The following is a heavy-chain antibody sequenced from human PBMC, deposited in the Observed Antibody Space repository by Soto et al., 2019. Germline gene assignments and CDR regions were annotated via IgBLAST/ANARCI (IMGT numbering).Heavy chain of an antibody. CDR1: GYTFTSYA. V-gene: IGHV1-3*05. J-gene: IGHJ4*02. Sequence: QVQLVQSGAEEKKPGASVKVSCKASGYTFTSYAMHWVRQAPGQRLEWMGWINAGNGNTKYSQKFQGRVTITRDTAASPAYMERSSLRSADTAVYYCARAWVVVTAPDYWGQGTLVTVSS. CDR2: INAGNGNT. CDR3: ARAWVVVTAPDY. D-gene: IGHD2-21*02.